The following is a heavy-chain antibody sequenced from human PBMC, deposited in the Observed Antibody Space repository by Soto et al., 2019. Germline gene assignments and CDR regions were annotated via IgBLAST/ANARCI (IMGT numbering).Heavy chain of an antibody. CDR1: GFTFRTSA. V-gene: IGHV3-30*03. D-gene: IGHD3-16*02. CDR3: ARVIEAYSNYGMDV. CDR2: ISYDGSLK. Sequence: GGSLRLSCAASGFTFRTSAMHWVRQAPGKGLEWVAFISYDGSLKYYADSVKGRFSISRDNPNNTLHLQMNSLRAEDTAVYYCARVIEAYSNYGMDVWGQGTTVTVSS. J-gene: IGHJ6*02.